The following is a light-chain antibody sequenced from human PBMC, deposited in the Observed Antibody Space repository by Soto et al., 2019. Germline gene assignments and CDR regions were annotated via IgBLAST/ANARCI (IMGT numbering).Light chain of an antibody. CDR2: DVS. CDR3: CSYAGSYSYV. J-gene: IGLJ1*01. V-gene: IGLV2-11*01. Sequence: QSALTQPRSVSGSPGQSVTISCTGTSSDVGDYKYVSWYRQHPGKAPKLIIYDVSERPSGVPDRFSGSKSGNTASLTISGLQAEDEADYYCCSYAGSYSYVFGIGTKVTVL. CDR1: SSDVGDYKY.